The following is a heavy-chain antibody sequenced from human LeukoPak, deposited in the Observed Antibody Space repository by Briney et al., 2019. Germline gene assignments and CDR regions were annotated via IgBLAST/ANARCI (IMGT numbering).Heavy chain of an antibody. V-gene: IGHV4-59*01. CDR3: ARAPDGDFYMDV. CDR1: GGPISSYY. Sequence: SQTLSLTCTVSGGPISSYYWSWIRQPPGKGLEWIGYIYYSGSTNYNPSLKSRVTISVDTSKNQFSLKLSSVTAADTAVYYCARAPDGDFYMDVWGKGTTVTVSS. CDR2: IYYSGST. J-gene: IGHJ6*03. D-gene: IGHD4-17*01.